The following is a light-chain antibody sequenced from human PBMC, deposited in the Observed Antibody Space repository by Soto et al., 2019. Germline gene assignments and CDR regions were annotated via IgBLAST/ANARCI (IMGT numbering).Light chain of an antibody. Sequence: DIQMTQSPSTLSASVGDRVTITCRASQSISSWLAWYQQKPGKAPKLLMYKASSLKSGVPSRFSGSGSGTEFTLTISSLQPDDFATYYCQQYNSYHPITFGQGTRLEIK. J-gene: IGKJ5*01. V-gene: IGKV1-5*03. CDR3: QQYNSYHPIT. CDR2: KAS. CDR1: QSISSW.